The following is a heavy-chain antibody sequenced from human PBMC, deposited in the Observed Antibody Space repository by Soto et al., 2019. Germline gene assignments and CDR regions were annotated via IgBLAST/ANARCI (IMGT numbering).Heavy chain of an antibody. D-gene: IGHD6-19*01. Sequence: SETLSLTCTVSGGSVSSGSYYWSWIRQPPGKGLEWIGYIYYSGSTNYNPSLKSRVTISVDTSNNQFSLRLSSVTAADTAIYYCERNTSGRNFDYWGQGTQVTVSS. CDR2: IYYSGST. J-gene: IGHJ4*02. CDR1: GGSVSSGSYY. CDR3: ERNTSGRNFDY. V-gene: IGHV4-61*01.